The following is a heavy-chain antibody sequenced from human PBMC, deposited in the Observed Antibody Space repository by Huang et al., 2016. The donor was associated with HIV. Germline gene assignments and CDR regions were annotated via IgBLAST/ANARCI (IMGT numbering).Heavy chain of an antibody. J-gene: IGHJ4*02. Sequence: QVQLVQSGSELRKPGASVKVSCQASGYTFTRYAMNWVRQAPGQGIEWMGWINTNTGNPTYAHAFTGRFVLSLDTSVSTAYLQISSLEAEDTAVYYCARDYYDSRGYDIHAVVDYWGQGTLVTVSS. V-gene: IGHV7-4-1*02. CDR3: ARDYYDSRGYDIHAVVDY. CDR1: GYTFTRYA. D-gene: IGHD3-22*01. CDR2: INTNTGNP.